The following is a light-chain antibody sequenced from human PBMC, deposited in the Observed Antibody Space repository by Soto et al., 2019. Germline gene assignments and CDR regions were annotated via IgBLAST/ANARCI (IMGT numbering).Light chain of an antibody. Sequence: EIVLTQSPATLSVSPGDRVTLSCRASQSVDINLAWYQQRPGQAPRLLIYATSSRATGIPGRFSGSGSGTEFTLTISSLQSEDFAVYYCQQYNNWPRTFGQGTRLEIK. V-gene: IGKV3D-15*01. J-gene: IGKJ5*01. CDR1: QSVDIN. CDR3: QQYNNWPRT. CDR2: ATS.